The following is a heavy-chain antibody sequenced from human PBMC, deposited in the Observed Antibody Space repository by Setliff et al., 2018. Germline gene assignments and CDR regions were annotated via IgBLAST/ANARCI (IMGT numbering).Heavy chain of an antibody. V-gene: IGHV3-23*01. Sequence: LRLSCAASGFTFSSYAMSWVRQAPGKGLEWVSSISGSGGTKFYADSVKGRFTISRDNSKNTLYLQMNSLRGEDSAVYYCTRGGAHCSGGYCYGANWGQGTLVTVSS. J-gene: IGHJ4*02. CDR3: TRGGAHCSGGYCYGAN. CDR2: ISGSGGTK. CDR1: GFTFSSYA. D-gene: IGHD2-15*01.